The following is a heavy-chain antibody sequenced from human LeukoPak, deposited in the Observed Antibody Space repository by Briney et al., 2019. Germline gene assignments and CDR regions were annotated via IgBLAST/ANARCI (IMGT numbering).Heavy chain of an antibody. V-gene: IGHV1-2*02. CDR2: INPNGGTT. CDR3: ARAYTGPSNWLGP. Sequence: ASVKVSCKASGYIFTDYHIHWVRQVPGQGLEWMGLINPNGGTTNYAQRFQGRVTFTRDTSISTAYMELSSLTSDDTAMYYCARAYTGPSNWLGPWGQGTLVTVSS. CDR1: GYIFTDYH. D-gene: IGHD1-14*01. J-gene: IGHJ5*02.